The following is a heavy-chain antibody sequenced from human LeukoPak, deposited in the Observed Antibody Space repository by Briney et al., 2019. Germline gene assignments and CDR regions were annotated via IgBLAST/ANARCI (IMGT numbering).Heavy chain of an antibody. J-gene: IGHJ4*02. Sequence: GGSLRLSCAASGFTFSSYSMNWVRQAPGKGLEWVSSISSSSSYIYYADSVKGRFTISRDNAKNSLYLQMNRLRAEDTAVYYCARELTYYYDSSGYYNTRGFDYWGQGTLVTVSS. CDR2: ISSSSSYI. CDR3: ARELTYYYDSSGYYNTRGFDY. CDR1: GFTFSSYS. D-gene: IGHD3-22*01. V-gene: IGHV3-21*01.